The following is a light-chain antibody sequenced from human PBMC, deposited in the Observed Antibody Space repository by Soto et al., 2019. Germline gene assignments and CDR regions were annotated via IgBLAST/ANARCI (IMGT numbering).Light chain of an antibody. J-gene: IGLJ2*01. CDR3: SSYPSSETHVL. Sequence: QSALTQPASVSGSPGQSITISCTGTSSDVGYYNSVSWYQRHPGKVPKLIIYDVSSRPSGVSNRFSGFKSGNTASLTISGLQDEDEADYYCSSYPSSETHVLFGGGTKLTVL. CDR1: SSDVGYYNS. CDR2: DVS. V-gene: IGLV2-14*03.